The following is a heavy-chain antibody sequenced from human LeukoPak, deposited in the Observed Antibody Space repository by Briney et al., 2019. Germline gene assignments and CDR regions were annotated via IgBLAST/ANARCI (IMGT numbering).Heavy chain of an antibody. CDR2: INGSGCST. CDR3: AKDAPAPDSSAYYLGYFGYYFDY. CDR1: GFTFSSYA. D-gene: IGHD3-22*01. V-gene: IGHV3-23*01. J-gene: IGHJ4*02. Sequence: GGSLRLSCAASGFTFSSYAMSWVRQAPGKGLVGVSPINGSGCSTYYADSVKGRFTISRDNSKNTLYLQMNSLRAEDTDVDYCAKDAPAPDSSAYYLGYFGYYFDYWGQGPLVTVSS.